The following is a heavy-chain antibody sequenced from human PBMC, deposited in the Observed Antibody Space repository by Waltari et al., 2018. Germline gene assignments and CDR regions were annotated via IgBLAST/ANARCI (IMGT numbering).Heavy chain of an antibody. V-gene: IGHV1-24*01. J-gene: IGHJ3*02. CDR1: RYTLTELS. Sequence: QVHLVQSGAEVKKPGASVKVSCKVSRYTLTELSVHWVRQAPGEGLEWVGGFDPEDGKTIYAQKFQGRVTMTEDTSTDTAYMELRSLTSEDTAAYYCTADTLVVSTKGAFDMWGQGTMVTVSS. CDR3: TADTLVVSTKGAFDM. D-gene: IGHD2-15*01. CDR2: FDPEDGKT.